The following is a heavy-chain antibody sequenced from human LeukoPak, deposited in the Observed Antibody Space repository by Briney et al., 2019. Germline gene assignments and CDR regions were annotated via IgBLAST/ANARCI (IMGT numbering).Heavy chain of an antibody. Sequence: PGGSLRLSCAASGFTFREYSMSWVRQAPGKGLEWVSAISGSGGSTYYADSVKGRFTISRDNSKNTLYLQMNSLRAEDTAVYYCAKALYSSSWTAFDYWGQGTLVTVSS. V-gene: IGHV3-23*01. CDR3: AKALYSSSWTAFDY. CDR2: ISGSGGST. J-gene: IGHJ4*02. CDR1: GFTFREYS. D-gene: IGHD6-13*01.